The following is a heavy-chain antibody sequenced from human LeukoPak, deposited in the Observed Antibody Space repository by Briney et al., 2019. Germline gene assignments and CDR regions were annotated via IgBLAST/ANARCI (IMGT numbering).Heavy chain of an antibody. J-gene: IGHJ4*02. D-gene: IGHD5-24*01. V-gene: IGHV5-51*01. CDR3: ARSLGSHNYQPHCFDY. Sequence: GESLKISCKGSGYSFTSYWIGWVRQMPGKGLEWMGIIYPGDSDTRYSPSFQGQVTISADKSISTAHLQWSSLKASDTAMYYCARSLGSHNYQPHCFDYWGQGTLVTVSS. CDR2: IYPGDSDT. CDR1: GYSFTSYW.